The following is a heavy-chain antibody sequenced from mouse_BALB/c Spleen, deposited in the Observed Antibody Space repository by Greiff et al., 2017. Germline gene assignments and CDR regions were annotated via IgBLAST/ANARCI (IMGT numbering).Heavy chain of an antibody. CDR1: GFNIKDTY. J-gene: IGHJ2*01. V-gene: IGHV14-3*02. D-gene: IGHD1-3*01. CDR2: IDPANGNT. CDR3: ARGSSPYYFDY. Sequence: VHVKQSGAELVKPGASVKLSCTASGFNIKDTYMHWVKQRPEQGLEWIGRIDPANGNTKYDPKFQGKATITADTSSNTAYLQLSSLTSEDTAVYYCARGSSPYYFDYWGQGTTLTVSS.